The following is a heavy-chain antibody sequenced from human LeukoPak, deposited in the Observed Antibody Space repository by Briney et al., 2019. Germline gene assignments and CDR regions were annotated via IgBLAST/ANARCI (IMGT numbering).Heavy chain of an antibody. CDR1: GYTFSNYW. Sequence: GESLKISCKGFGYTFSNYWIGWVRQMPGKGLEWMGIIYPDDSDTRYSPSFQGQVTISADKSVTTAFLQWSSLKASDTAMYYCAIFGDKYGSGSYGDSWGQGTLVTVSS. CDR2: IYPDDSDT. V-gene: IGHV5-51*01. CDR3: AIFGDKYGSGSYGDS. J-gene: IGHJ4*02. D-gene: IGHD3-10*01.